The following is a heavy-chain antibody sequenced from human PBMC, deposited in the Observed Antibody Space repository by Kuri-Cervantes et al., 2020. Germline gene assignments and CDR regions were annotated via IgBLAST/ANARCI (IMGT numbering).Heavy chain of an antibody. V-gene: IGHV4-30-4*02. Sequence: SETLSLTCTVSGGSISSGDYYWSWIRQPPGKGLEWIGYIYYSGSTYYNPSLKSRVTISVDTSRNQFSLKLSSVTAADTAVYYCARGITMVRGRPPRFDYWGQGTLVTVSS. J-gene: IGHJ4*02. CDR2: IYYSGST. D-gene: IGHD3-10*01. CDR3: ARGITMVRGRPPRFDY. CDR1: GGSISSGDYY.